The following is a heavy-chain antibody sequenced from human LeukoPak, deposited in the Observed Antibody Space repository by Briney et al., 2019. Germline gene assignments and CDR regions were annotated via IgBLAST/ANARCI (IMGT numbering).Heavy chain of an antibody. J-gene: IGHJ3*02. CDR2: MNPNSGNT. CDR1: GYTFTSYD. CDR3: ARERWEPHRDAFDI. D-gene: IGHD1-26*01. Sequence: GASVKVSCKASGYTFTSYDINWVRRATGQGLEWMGWMNPNSGNTGYAQKFQGRVTMTRNTSISTAYMELSSLRSEDTAVYYCARERWEPHRDAFDIWGQGTMVTVSS. V-gene: IGHV1-8*01.